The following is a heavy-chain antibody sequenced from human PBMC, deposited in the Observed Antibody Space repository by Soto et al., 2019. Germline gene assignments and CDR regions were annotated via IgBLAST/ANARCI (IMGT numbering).Heavy chain of an antibody. J-gene: IGHJ5*02. CDR1: GGSISSYY. D-gene: IGHD6-13*01. V-gene: IGHV4-59*01. CDR2: IYYSGST. CDR3: ASGIAAGYNWFDP. Sequence: QVQLQKSGPGLVKPSETLSLTCTVSGGSISSYYWSWIRQPLGNVLEWIGYIYYSGSTNYNPSLKSRVTISVDTSKNQFSLKLSSVTDADTAVYYCASGIAAGYNWFDPWGQGTLGTVS.